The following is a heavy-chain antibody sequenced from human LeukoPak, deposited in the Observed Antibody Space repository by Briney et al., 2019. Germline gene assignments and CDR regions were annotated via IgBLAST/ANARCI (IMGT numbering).Heavy chain of an antibody. CDR3: VRQAGVS. J-gene: IGHJ5*02. CDR1: GFSITNYW. D-gene: IGHD6-19*01. CDR2: IKGDGSEK. V-gene: IGHV3-7*01. Sequence: GGFLRLSCAVPGFSITNYWMTWVRQAPGKGLEWVANIKGDGSEKYYVDSVKGRLTISRDNDKNYLYLQMNSLRDEDTAVYYCVRQAGVSWGQGTLVTVSS.